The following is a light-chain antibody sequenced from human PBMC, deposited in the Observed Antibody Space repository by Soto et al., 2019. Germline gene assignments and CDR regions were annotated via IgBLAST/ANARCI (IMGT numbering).Light chain of an antibody. Sequence: QSVLTQPASVSGSPGQSITISCTGTSSDVGGYGYVSWYQLHPGKAPKLMVFEVSNRPSGVSYRFSGSKSGNTASLTISGLQAEDEADSFCSSYSISTAYLFGTGTRSPX. CDR3: SSYSISTAYL. CDR2: EVS. J-gene: IGLJ1*01. CDR1: SSDVGGYGY. V-gene: IGLV2-14*01.